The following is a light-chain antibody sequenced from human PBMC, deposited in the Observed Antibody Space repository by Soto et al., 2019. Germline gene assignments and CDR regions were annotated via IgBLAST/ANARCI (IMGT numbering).Light chain of an antibody. CDR3: QQYNNWPWT. CDR1: QSVSSD. V-gene: IGKV3-15*01. Sequence: EIVMTQSPATLSVSPGDRATLSCRASQSVSSDLAWYQQKPGQAPRFLISGASTRATGIPARFSGSGSGTEFTLTISSLQSEDFAVYYCQQYNNWPWTFGQGTKVDIK. J-gene: IGKJ1*01. CDR2: GAS.